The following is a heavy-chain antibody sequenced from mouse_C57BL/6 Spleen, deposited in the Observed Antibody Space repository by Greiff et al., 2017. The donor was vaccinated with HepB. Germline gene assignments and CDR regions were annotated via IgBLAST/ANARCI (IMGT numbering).Heavy chain of an antibody. Sequence: EVKLMESGGDLVKPGGSLKLSCAASGFTFSSYGMSWVRQTPDKRLEWVATISSGGSYTYYPDSVKGRFTISRDNAKNTLYLQMSSLKSEDTAMYYCARPGGSSYWYFDVWGTGTTVTVSS. CDR3: ARPGGSSYWYFDV. D-gene: IGHD1-1*01. V-gene: IGHV5-6*01. CDR2: ISSGGSYT. CDR1: GFTFSSYG. J-gene: IGHJ1*03.